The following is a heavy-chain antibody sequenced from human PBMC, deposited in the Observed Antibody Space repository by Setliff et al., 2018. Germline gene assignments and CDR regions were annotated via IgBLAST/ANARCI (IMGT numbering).Heavy chain of an antibody. D-gene: IGHD5-18*01. CDR3: VRDRTAYSYGLDV. J-gene: IGHJ6*02. Sequence: SETLSLTCAVYGDSFSDYYWSWIRQPPGKGLEWIEEINHRGSTNYSPSLRSRVTMSVDTSKKQLSLKLSTVTAADTAVYYCVRDRTAYSYGLDVWAQGTTVTVSS. V-gene: IGHV4-34*01. CDR1: GDSFSDYY. CDR2: INHRGST.